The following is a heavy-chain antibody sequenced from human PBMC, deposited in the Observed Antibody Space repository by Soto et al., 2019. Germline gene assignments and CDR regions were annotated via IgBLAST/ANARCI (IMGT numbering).Heavy chain of an antibody. CDR1: GFTFSSYG. J-gene: IGHJ4*02. V-gene: IGHV3-30*18. Sequence: QVQLVESGGGVVQPGRSLRLSCAASGFTFSSYGMHCVRQAPGKGLEWVAVISYDGSNKYYADSVKGRFTISRDNSKNTLYLQMNSLRAEDTAVYYCAKDGGSGWSSSDYWCRGTLVIVSS. CDR2: ISYDGSNK. D-gene: IGHD6-19*01. CDR3: AKDGGSGWSSSDY.